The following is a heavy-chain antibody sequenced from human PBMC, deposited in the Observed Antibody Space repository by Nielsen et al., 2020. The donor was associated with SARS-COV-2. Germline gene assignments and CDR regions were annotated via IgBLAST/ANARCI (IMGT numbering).Heavy chain of an antibody. CDR2: VSHRGSI. V-gene: IGHV4-4*02. CDR3: ARGDLVVVPSPILGLGPFFYYFYLDV. CDR1: GGSVSSNDW. J-gene: IGHJ6*03. Sequence: SDTLSLTCAVSGGSVSSNDWWTWVRQSPGKGLEWIGEVSHRGSINYNQSLKSRVTLSMDKSKRQFSLRLTSVSAADTAVYFCARGDLVVVPSPILGLGPFFYYFYLDVWGKGTTVIVSS. D-gene: IGHD2-2*01.